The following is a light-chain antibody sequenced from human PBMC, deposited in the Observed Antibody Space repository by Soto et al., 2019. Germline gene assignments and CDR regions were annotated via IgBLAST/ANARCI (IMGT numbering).Light chain of an antibody. V-gene: IGKV1-39*01. CDR3: QQTYSTPKT. Sequence: DIQMTQSQSSLSASVGDRVTITCRASQSSSSYLNWYQQKPGKAPKLLIYAASSLQSGVPSRFSGSGSGTDFTLTISSLQPEDFATYYCQQTYSTPKTFVQGTKVEIK. CDR2: AAS. CDR1: QSSSSY. J-gene: IGKJ1*01.